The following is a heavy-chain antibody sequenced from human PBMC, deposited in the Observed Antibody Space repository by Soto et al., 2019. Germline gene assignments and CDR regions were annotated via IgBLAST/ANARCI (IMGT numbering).Heavy chain of an antibody. CDR3: ARAEGDFDWLLPYYFDY. CDR2: IYYTGNT. Sequence: SETLSLTCTVSGGSVSSGSYYWSWIRQHPGRGLEWIGYIYYTGNTYYNPSLKSRLAISVDTSKNQFSLRLSSVTAADTAVYYCARAEGDFDWLLPYYFDYWGQGTLVTVSS. CDR1: GGSVSSGSYY. V-gene: IGHV4-30-4*08. J-gene: IGHJ4*02. D-gene: IGHD3-9*01.